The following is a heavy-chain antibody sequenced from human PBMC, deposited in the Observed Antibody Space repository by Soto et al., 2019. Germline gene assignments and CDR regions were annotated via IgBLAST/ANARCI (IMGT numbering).Heavy chain of an antibody. V-gene: IGHV3-74*03. CDR1: GFIFSDYW. Sequence: EVQLVESGGGLVQPGGSLRLSCVSSGFIFSDYWMYWVRQAPGQGLVWVSRIKSDGSRITYADSVKGRFTISRDNAKSTLNLQMNGLRVEDTAVYYCARDLGKDDRYYFDLWGQGTLVTVAS. CDR2: IKSDGSRI. CDR3: ARDLGKDDRYYFDL. J-gene: IGHJ4*02. D-gene: IGHD3-9*01.